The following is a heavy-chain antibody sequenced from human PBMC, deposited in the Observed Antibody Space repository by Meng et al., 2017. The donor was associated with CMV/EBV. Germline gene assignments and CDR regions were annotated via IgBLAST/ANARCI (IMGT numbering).Heavy chain of an antibody. CDR1: GFTFSRYG. V-gene: IGHV3-30*02. CDR2: IRYDGSNK. J-gene: IGHJ4*02. CDR3: AKIPAARFDY. Sequence: HVQLVESGGCLVQPWGSLSLSCAASGFTFSRYGMHWVRQAPGKGLEWVAFIRYDGSNKYYADSVKGRFTISRDNSKNTLYLQMNSLRAEDTAVYYCAKIPAARFDYWGQGTLVTVSS. D-gene: IGHD2-2*01.